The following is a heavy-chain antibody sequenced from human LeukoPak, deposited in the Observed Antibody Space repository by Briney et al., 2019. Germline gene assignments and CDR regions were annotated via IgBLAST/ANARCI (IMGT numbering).Heavy chain of an antibody. CDR3: ARDRYDYVWGTLSFDP. J-gene: IGHJ5*02. CDR2: MYYSGST. D-gene: IGHD3-16*01. V-gene: IGHV4-59*01. Sequence: SETLSLTCTVSGGSISSDFWSWIRQPPGKGLEWIGQMYYSGSTNYNPSLKSRVTISVDTSKNQFSLKLSSVTAADTAVYYCARDRYDYVWGTLSFDPWGQGTLVTVSS. CDR1: GGSISSDF.